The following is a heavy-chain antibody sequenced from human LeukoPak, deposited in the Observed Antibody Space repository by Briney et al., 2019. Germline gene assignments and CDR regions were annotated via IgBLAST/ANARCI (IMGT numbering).Heavy chain of an antibody. CDR2: INGNSGGT. J-gene: IGHJ4*02. V-gene: IGHV1-2*02. Sequence: ASVKVSCKASGFTFTGYYMHWVRQAPGQGLEWMGWINGNSGGTNYAQKFQGRVAMTRDTSINTAYMELSRLTSDDTAMYYCSREFQRSLDYWGQGTLVTVSS. CDR1: GFTFTGYY. D-gene: IGHD6-25*01. CDR3: SREFQRSLDY.